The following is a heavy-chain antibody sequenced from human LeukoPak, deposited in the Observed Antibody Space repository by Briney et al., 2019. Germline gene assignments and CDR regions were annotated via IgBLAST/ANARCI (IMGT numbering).Heavy chain of an antibody. Sequence: SETLSLTCAVSGYSISSGYYWGWIRQPPGKGLEWIGSIYYSGSTYYNPSLKSRVTISVDTSKNQFSLKLSSVTAADTAVYYCARHPRVQYSSSSRDYYYYYYMDVWGKGTTVTVSS. CDR1: GYSISSGYY. CDR2: IYYSGST. V-gene: IGHV4-38-2*01. CDR3: ARHPRVQYSSSSRDYYYYYYMDV. J-gene: IGHJ6*03. D-gene: IGHD6-6*01.